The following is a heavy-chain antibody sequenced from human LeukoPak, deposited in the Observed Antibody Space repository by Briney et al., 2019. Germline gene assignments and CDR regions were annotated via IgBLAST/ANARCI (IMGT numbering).Heavy chain of an antibody. CDR2: IYPGDSDT. V-gene: IGHV5-51*01. CDR1: GXSFTNYC. D-gene: IGHD1-14*01. Sequence: GESLKISFKGSGXSFTNYCIGWVRQMPGKGLEWMGIIYPGDSDTRYSPSFQGQVTISADKSISTAYLQWRSLKASDTAMYYCARLTPSATGGDYWGQGTLVTVSS. J-gene: IGHJ4*02. CDR3: ARLTPSATGGDY.